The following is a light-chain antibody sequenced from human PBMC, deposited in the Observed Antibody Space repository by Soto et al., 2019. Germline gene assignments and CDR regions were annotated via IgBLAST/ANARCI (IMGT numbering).Light chain of an antibody. V-gene: IGLV2-11*01. CDR1: SSDVGGYNY. Sequence: QSALTQSRSVSGSPGQSVIISCTGTSSDVGGYNYVSWYQQHPGKAPKLMIYDVSKRPSGVPDRFSGSKSGNTASLTISGLQAEDEADYYCSSYGGSPVVFGGGTKLTVL. CDR2: DVS. J-gene: IGLJ2*01. CDR3: SSYGGSPVV.